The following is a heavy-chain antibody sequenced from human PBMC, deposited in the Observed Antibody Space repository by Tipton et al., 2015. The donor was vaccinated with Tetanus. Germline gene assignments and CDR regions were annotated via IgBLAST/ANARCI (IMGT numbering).Heavy chain of an antibody. D-gene: IGHD5-24*01. V-gene: IGHV4-59*01. J-gene: IGHJ4*02. CDR2: ISDSGAT. CDR1: GDSITSFY. Sequence: LRLSCTVSGDSITSFYWSWIRQPPGKGLEWLAYISDSGATNSNYYLKSRITMTRDTSRDQFSLTLKSVTAADTAIYYCARTTRRWLHPDYWGPGTLVTVSS. CDR3: ARTTRRWLHPDY.